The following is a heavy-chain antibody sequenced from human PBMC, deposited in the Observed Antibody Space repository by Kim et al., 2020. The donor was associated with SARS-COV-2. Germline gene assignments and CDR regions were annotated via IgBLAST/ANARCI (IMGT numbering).Heavy chain of an antibody. Sequence: GGSLRLSCAASGFMFADYSMHWVRQVPGKGLEWVAGIDWSSVKIGYAASVRGRFTISRDNAQNSLSLQMNSLRAEDTALYYCVRDPKRWLVAGPRSSDWGQGTLVTVSS. CDR2: IDWSSVKI. D-gene: IGHD6-19*01. V-gene: IGHV3-9*01. CDR1: GFMFADYS. CDR3: VRDPKRWLVAGPRSSD. J-gene: IGHJ4*02.